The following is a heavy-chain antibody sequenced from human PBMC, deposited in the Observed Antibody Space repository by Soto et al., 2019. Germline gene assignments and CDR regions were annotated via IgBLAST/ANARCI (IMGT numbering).Heavy chain of an antibody. CDR3: ARDTPYDSSGYSPTD. J-gene: IGHJ4*02. CDR2: ISYDGSNK. Sequence: GGSLRLSCAASGFTFSSYAMHWVRQAPGKGLEWVAVISYDGSNKYYADSVKGRFTISRDNSKNTLYLQMNSLRAEDTAVYYCARDTPYDSSGYSPTDWGQGTMVTVYS. CDR1: GFTFSSYA. V-gene: IGHV3-30-3*01. D-gene: IGHD3-22*01.